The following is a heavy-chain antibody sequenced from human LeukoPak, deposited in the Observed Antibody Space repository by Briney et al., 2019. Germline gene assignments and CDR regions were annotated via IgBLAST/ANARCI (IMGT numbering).Heavy chain of an antibody. CDR3: ARDQEDIVVVTANPFDP. CDR1: GYTFTGYY. V-gene: IGHV1-69*04. Sequence: SVKVSCKASGYTFTGYYMHWVRQAPGQGLEWMGRIIPILGIANYAQKFQGRVTITADKSTSTAHMELSSLRSEDTAVYYCARDQEDIVVVTANPFDPWGQGTLVTVSS. CDR2: IIPILGIA. D-gene: IGHD2-21*02. J-gene: IGHJ5*02.